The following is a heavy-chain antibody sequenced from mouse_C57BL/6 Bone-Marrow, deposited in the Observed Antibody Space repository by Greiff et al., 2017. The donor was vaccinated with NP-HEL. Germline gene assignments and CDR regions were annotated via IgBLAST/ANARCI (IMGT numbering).Heavy chain of an antibody. J-gene: IGHJ4*01. Sequence: EVQLQQSGPELVKPGASVKISCKASGYTFTDYYMNWVKQSHGKSLEWIGDINPNNGGTSYNQKFKGKATLTVDKSSSTAYMELRSLTSEDSAVFYCARGGKLYDGYLFYYAMDYGGQGTSVTVSS. CDR2: INPNNGGT. CDR3: ARGGKLYDGYLFYYAMDY. CDR1: GYTFTDYY. V-gene: IGHV1-26*01. D-gene: IGHD2-3*01.